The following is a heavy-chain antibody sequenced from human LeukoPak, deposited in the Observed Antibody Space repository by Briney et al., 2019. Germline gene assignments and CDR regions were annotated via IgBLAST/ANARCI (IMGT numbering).Heavy chain of an antibody. CDR3: ARAIRKRDGGYSYGARGVRLYYYYYMDV. CDR2: IYHSGST. D-gene: IGHD5-18*01. V-gene: IGHV4-38-2*02. J-gene: IGHJ6*03. Sequence: SETLSLTCTVSGYSISSGYYWGWIRQPPGKGLEWIGSIYHSGSTYYNPSLKSRVTISVDTSKNQFSLKLSSVTAADTAVYYCARAIRKRDGGYSYGARGVRLYYYYYMDVWGKGSTVTVSS. CDR1: GYSISSGYY.